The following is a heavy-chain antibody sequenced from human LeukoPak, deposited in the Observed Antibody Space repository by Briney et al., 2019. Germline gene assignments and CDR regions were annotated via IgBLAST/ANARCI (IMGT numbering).Heavy chain of an antibody. D-gene: IGHD2-2*03. CDR3: ARGGGYCSSTSCYPTNWFDP. CDR2: IIPIFGTA. Sequence: SVKVSCKASGGTFSSYAISWVRQAPGQGLEWMGGIIPIFGTANYAQKFQGRVTITTDESTSTAYMELSSLRSEDTAVCYCARGGGYCSSTSCYPTNWFDPWGQGTLVTVSS. J-gene: IGHJ5*02. CDR1: GGTFSSYA. V-gene: IGHV1-69*05.